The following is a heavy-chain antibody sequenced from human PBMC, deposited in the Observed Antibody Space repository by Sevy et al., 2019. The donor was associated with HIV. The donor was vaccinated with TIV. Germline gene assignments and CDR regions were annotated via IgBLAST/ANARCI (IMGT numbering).Heavy chain of an antibody. CDR3: AKDVSDGYNYFLDF. V-gene: IGHV3-30*18. CDR1: GFTLRSYV. Sequence: GGSLRLSCAASGFTLRSYVMHWVRQAPGKGLEWVAVISYDGGNQYYADSVKGRFTISRDNSKNTVYLQMNSLRAEDTAVYYCAKDVSDGYNYFLDFWGQGSLVTVSS. J-gene: IGHJ4*02. D-gene: IGHD5-12*01. CDR2: ISYDGGNQ.